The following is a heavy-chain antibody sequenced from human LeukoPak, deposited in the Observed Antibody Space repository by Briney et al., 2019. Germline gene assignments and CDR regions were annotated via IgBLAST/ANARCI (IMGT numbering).Heavy chain of an antibody. CDR3: AREYGSGLPFDL. V-gene: IGHV4-59*01. D-gene: IGHD3-10*01. J-gene: IGHJ2*01. CDR2: IYYSGST. Sequence: PSETLSLTCTVSGGSISSYYWSWIRQPPGKGLEWIGYIYYSGSTNYNPSLKSRVTISVDTSKNQFSLKLSSVTAADTAVYYCAREYGSGLPFDLWGRGTLVTVSS. CDR1: GGSISSYY.